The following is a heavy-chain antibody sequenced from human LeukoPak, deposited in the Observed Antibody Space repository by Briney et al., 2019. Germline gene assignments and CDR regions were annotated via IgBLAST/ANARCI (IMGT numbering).Heavy chain of an antibody. D-gene: IGHD3-22*01. CDR1: GGTFSSYA. Sequence: SVKVSCKASGGTFSSYAISRVRQAPGQGLEWMGRIIPILGIPNYAQKFQGRVTITADKSTSTAYMELSSLRSEDTAVYYCASGNYYDSSGYLWNVELDYWGQGTLVTVSS. V-gene: IGHV1-69*04. J-gene: IGHJ4*02. CDR2: IIPILGIP. CDR3: ASGNYYDSSGYLWNVELDY.